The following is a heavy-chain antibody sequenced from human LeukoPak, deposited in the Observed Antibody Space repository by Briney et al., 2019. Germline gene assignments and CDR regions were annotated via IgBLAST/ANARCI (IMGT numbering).Heavy chain of an antibody. CDR3: AREGDYYDSSGYYSS. CDR2: VYNREGT. CDR1: GGSVSSNGYF. D-gene: IGHD3-22*01. V-gene: IGHV4-61*08. Sequence: SETLSLTCTVSGGSVSSNGYFWNWIRQPPGKGLEWIGYVYNREGTNYNPSLKSRVTISVDTSKNQFSLKLSSVTAAGTAVYYCAREGDYYDSSGYYSSWGQGTLVTVSS. J-gene: IGHJ4*02.